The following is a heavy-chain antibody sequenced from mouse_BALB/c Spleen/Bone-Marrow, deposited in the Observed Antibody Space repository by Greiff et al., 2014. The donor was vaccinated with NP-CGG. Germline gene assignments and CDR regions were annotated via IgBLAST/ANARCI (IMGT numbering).Heavy chain of an antibody. CDR1: GFTFSNLG. J-gene: IGHJ4*01. CDR2: ISGVSSTI. D-gene: IGHD1-1*01. Sequence: DVMLVESGGGLVQPGGSRKLSCAASGFTFSNLGIHWVRQAPEKGLEWVAYISGVSSTIYYADTVKGRFTISRDNPKNTLFLQMTSLRSEDTAMYYCARSTWSYYNGMDYWGQGASVTVSS. CDR3: ARSTWSYYNGMDY. V-gene: IGHV5-17*02.